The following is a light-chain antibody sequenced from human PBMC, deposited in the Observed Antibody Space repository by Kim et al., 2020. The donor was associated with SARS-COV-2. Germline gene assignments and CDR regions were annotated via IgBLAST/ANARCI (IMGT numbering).Light chain of an antibody. CDR1: QSVSSY. CDR3: QQRIT. V-gene: IGKV3-11*01. CDR2: DAS. Sequence: EIVLTQSPATLSLSPGERATLSCRASQSVSSYLAWYQQKPGQAPRLLIYDASNRATGIPARFSGSGSGKDFTLTISSLEPEDFAVYYCQQRITFGEGTRRESK. J-gene: IGKJ5*01.